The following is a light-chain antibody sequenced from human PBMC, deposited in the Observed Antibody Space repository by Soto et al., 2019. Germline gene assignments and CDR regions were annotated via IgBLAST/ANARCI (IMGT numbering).Light chain of an antibody. CDR1: ISDVGFYNF. J-gene: IGLJ1*01. Sequence: QSVLTQPPSSSGSPGQSRTISCTRTISDVGFYNFVSWYQQRPGKAPKLVIYEVTKRPSGVPDRFSGSKSGSTASLTVSGLQADDEADYYCASYAGTRFFVFGSGTKVTVL. CDR2: EVT. CDR3: ASYAGTRFFV. V-gene: IGLV2-8*01.